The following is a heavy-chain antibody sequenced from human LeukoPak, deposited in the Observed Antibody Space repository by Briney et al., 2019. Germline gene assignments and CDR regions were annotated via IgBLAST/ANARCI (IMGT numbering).Heavy chain of an antibody. V-gene: IGHV4-34*01. CDR3: ARGSRNTVTPRFSKAPFDY. D-gene: IGHD4-17*01. Sequence: SETLSLIGAVYGGSFSGYYWSWIRQPPGKGLEWIGEINHSGSTNYNPSLKSRVTISVDTSKNQFSLKLSSVTAADTAVYYCARGSRNTVTPRFSKAPFDYWGQGTLVTVSS. CDR1: GGSFSGYY. CDR2: INHSGST. J-gene: IGHJ4*02.